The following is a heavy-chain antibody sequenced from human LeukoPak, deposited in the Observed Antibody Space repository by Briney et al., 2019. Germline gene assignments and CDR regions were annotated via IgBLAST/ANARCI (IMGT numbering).Heavy chain of an antibody. CDR2: ISGSGDST. Sequence: PGGSLRLSCTASKFPLRRFAMSWVRQAPGKGLEWVSGISGSGDSTYYGDSVKGRFTISRDNAKNSLYLQMNSLRVEDTAVYYCAKVAKYYYGSETYYFFEHWGQGTPVTASS. V-gene: IGHV3-23*01. D-gene: IGHD3-10*01. CDR1: KFPLRRFA. CDR3: AKVAKYYYGSETYYFFEH. J-gene: IGHJ4*02.